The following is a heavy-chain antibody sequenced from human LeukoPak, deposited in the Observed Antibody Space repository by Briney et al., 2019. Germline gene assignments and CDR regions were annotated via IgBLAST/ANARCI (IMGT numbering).Heavy chain of an antibody. CDR3: ARVGYYDSSGYFDY. V-gene: IGHV4-39*07. CDR2: IYYGGST. Sequence: SETLSLTCTGSGGSISSSSYYWGWIRQPPGKGLEWIGSIYYGGSTYYNPSLKSRVTISVDTSKNQFSLKLSSVTAADTAVYYCARVGYYDSSGYFDYWGQGTLVTVSP. CDR1: GGSISSSSYY. D-gene: IGHD3-22*01. J-gene: IGHJ4*02.